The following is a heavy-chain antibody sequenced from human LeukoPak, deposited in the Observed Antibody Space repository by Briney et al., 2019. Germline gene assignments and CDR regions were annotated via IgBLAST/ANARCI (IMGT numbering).Heavy chain of an antibody. CDR3: ARDRAMVTPSYYYYYMDV. D-gene: IGHD5-18*01. CDR1: GFTFSSYA. CDR2: ISYDGSNK. V-gene: IGHV3-30-3*01. Sequence: PGGSLRLSRAASGFTFSSYAMHWVRQAPGKGLEWVAVISYDGSNKYYADSVKGRFTISRDNSKNTLYLQMNSLRAEDTAVYYCARDRAMVTPSYYYYYMDVWGKGTTVTVSS. J-gene: IGHJ6*03.